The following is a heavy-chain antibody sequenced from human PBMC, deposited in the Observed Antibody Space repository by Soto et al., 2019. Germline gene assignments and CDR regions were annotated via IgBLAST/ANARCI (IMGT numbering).Heavy chain of an antibody. CDR3: AREDDYNYRYFNYGLDV. J-gene: IGHJ6*02. Sequence: GAQRLFAAASGFSVKNYALHWVRQAPGKGLEWVAVISFDGDKTYYADSVKGRFPISRDNFKNTLSLQINKLRIEDAGVYFCAREDDYNYRYFNYGLDVWGQGTTVTVS. D-gene: IGHD5-12*01. CDR2: ISFDGDKT. CDR1: GFSVKNYA. V-gene: IGHV3-30*03.